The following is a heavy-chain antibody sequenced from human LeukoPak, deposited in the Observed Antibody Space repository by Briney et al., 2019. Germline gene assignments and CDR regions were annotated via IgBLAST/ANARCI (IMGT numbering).Heavy chain of an antibody. V-gene: IGHV4-4*07. J-gene: IGHJ4*02. CDR3: AREASMRSSDY. Sequence: PSETLSLTCTVSGGSISSYYWSWIRQPAGKGLEWIGRISTSGSTNYNPALTSRVTMSGDTSKNQFSLKLTSVTAADKAVYYCAREASMRSSDYWGQGTLVTVSS. CDR1: GGSISSYY. CDR2: ISTSGST. D-gene: IGHD2/OR15-2a*01.